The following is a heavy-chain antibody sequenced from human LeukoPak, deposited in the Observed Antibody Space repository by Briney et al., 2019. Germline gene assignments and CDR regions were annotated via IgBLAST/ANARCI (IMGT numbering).Heavy chain of an antibody. Sequence: SVKVSCKASGYTFTSYGISWVRQAPGQGLEWMGGIIPIFGEANYAQKFQARVTITADESTSTVFMELSSLRTEDTAVYYCARATDRHGPVPLYSYYMDVWGKGTTVTVSS. CDR3: ARATDRHGPVPLYSYYMDV. CDR2: IIPIFGEA. CDR1: GYTFTSYG. V-gene: IGHV1-69*13. D-gene: IGHD2-21*01. J-gene: IGHJ6*04.